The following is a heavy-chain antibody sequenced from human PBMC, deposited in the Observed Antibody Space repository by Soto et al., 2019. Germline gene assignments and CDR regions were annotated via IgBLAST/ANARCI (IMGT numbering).Heavy chain of an antibody. V-gene: IGHV3-23*01. Sequence: GGSLRLSCAASGFTFSSYAMSWVRQAPGKGLEWVSAISGSGGSTYYADSVKGRFTISRDNSNNTLYLQMNSLRAEDTAVYYCVTPTSYYNNLDYWGQGTLATVSS. J-gene: IGHJ4*02. CDR3: VTPTSYYNNLDY. D-gene: IGHD3-10*01. CDR1: GFTFSSYA. CDR2: ISGSGGST.